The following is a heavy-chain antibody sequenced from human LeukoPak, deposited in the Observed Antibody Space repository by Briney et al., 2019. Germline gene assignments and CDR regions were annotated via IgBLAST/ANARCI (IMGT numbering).Heavy chain of an antibody. D-gene: IGHD1-26*01. CDR1: GFTFSMYG. V-gene: IGHV3-23*01. J-gene: IGHJ5*02. CDR3: AKDYEPLVGVHRWGDWFDP. CDR2: ISGSGGST. Sequence: GGTLRLSCAASGFTFSMYGMSWVRQAPGKGLEWVSAISGSGGSTYYADSVKGRFTISRDNSKNTLYLQMNSLRAEDTAVYYCAKDYEPLVGVHRWGDWFDPWGQGTLVTVSS.